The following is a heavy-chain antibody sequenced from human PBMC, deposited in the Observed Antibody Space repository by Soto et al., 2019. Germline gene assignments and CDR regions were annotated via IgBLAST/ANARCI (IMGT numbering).Heavy chain of an antibody. V-gene: IGHV2-5*02. J-gene: IGHJ6*02. CDR3: AHSLIGQLWPRRVYYYYGMDV. CDR1: RLSCSPSRLG. D-gene: IGHD5-18*01. Sequence: SGATLVKPTDTLRLTCPCARLSCSPSRLGVGWIRQPPGKALEWLALIYWDDDKRYSPSLKSRLTITKDTSKNQVVLTMTNMDPVDTATYYCAHSLIGQLWPRRVYYYYGMDVWGQGTTVTVSS. CDR2: IYWDDDK.